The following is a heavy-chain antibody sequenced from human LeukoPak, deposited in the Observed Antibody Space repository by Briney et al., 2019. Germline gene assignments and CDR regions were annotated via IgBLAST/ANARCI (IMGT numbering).Heavy chain of an antibody. J-gene: IGHJ5*02. CDR1: GFTFSSYW. D-gene: IGHD6-13*01. V-gene: IGHV3-7*01. CDR2: IKQDGSEK. Sequence: GGSLRLSCAASGFTFSSYWMSWVRQAPGKGLEWVANIKQDGSEKYYVDSVKGRFAISRDNAKNSLYLQMNSLRAEDTAVYYCARDIKLGSSWYSGWFDPWGQGTLVTVSS. CDR3: ARDIKLGSSWYSGWFDP.